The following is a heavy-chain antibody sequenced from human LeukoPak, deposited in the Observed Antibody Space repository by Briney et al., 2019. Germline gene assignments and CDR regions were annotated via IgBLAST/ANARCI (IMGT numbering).Heavy chain of an antibody. V-gene: IGHV1-46*01. CDR2: INPSGGST. CDR3: ARAGTYYDFWSGYQNALFDY. Sequence: ASVKVSCKASGYTFTSYYMHWVRQAPGQGLEWMGIINPSGGSTSYAQKFQGRVTMTRDTSTSTVYMELSSLRSEDTAVYYCARAGTYYDFWSGYQNALFDYWGQGTLVTVSS. D-gene: IGHD3-3*01. CDR1: GYTFTSYY. J-gene: IGHJ4*02.